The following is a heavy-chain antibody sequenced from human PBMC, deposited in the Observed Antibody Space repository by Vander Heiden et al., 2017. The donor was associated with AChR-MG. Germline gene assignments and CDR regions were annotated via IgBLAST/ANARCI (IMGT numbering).Heavy chain of an antibody. V-gene: IGHV4-39*01. CDR2: ISNSGST. Sequence: QLQVQESGPGLVKPSETLSLTCSVSGGSITRSSYCWGWLRQPPGRGLEWIGSISNSGSTYYNPSLKSRVRMSVDTSKNEISLELTSVTAADTAVYYCARPGVDFDLWGRGTLVTVSS. CDR1: GGSITRSSYC. J-gene: IGHJ2*01. CDR3: ARPGVDFDL. D-gene: IGHD7-27*01.